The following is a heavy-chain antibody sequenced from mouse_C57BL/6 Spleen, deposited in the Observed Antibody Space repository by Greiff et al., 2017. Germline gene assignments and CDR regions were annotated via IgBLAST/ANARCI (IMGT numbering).Heavy chain of an antibody. CDR3: AREDDAMDY. J-gene: IGHJ4*01. Sequence: EVKLMESGGGLVKPGGSLKLSCAASGFTFSDYGMHWVRQAPEKGLEWVAYISSGSSTIYYADTGKGRFTISRDNAKNTLFLQMTSLRSEDTAMYYCAREDDAMDYWGQGTSVTVSS. V-gene: IGHV5-17*01. D-gene: IGHD2-12*01. CDR2: ISSGSSTI. CDR1: GFTFSDYG.